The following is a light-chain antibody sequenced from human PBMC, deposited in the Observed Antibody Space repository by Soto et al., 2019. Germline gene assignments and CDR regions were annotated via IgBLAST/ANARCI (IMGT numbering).Light chain of an antibody. V-gene: IGLV2-14*03. J-gene: IGLJ1*01. CDR2: DVS. CDR3: YSYTTSSTYV. CDR1: TSDVGRYNY. Sequence: QSALTQPASVSGSPGQSISISCTGTTSDVGRYNYVSWYQQHPGKAPKLMIYDVSNRPSGVSNRFSGSKSGNTASLTISGLQAEDEADYYCYSYTTSSTYVFGTGTKVTVL.